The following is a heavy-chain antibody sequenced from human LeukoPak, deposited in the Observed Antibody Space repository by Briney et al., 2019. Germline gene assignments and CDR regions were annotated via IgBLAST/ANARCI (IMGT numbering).Heavy chain of an antibody. D-gene: IGHD6-19*01. Sequence: GGSLRLSCAASGFTFSSYAMSWVRQAPGKGLEWVSAISGSGGSTYYADSVKGRFTISRDNSKNTLYLQINSLRAEDTAVYYCAKRAPPNTGWPYYFDYWGQGTLVTVSS. CDR1: GFTFSSYA. CDR3: AKRAPPNTGWPYYFDY. J-gene: IGHJ4*02. V-gene: IGHV3-23*01. CDR2: ISGSGGST.